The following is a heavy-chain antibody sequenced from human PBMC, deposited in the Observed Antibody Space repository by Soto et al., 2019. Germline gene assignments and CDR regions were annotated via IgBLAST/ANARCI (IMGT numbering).Heavy chain of an antibody. Sequence: ASLKFSCEASGYTVTSYGSGWVRQAPGQGLEWVGWISAHNGDTRYAQNLQGRITMTTDTFTNTAYMELTSLTSDDTAVYYCARDWSRYYDSSGLMWFYWGQGTLVTVSS. CDR3: ARDWSRYYDSSGLMWFY. D-gene: IGHD3-22*01. V-gene: IGHV1-18*01. CDR1: GYTVTSYG. CDR2: ISAHNGDT. J-gene: IGHJ4*02.